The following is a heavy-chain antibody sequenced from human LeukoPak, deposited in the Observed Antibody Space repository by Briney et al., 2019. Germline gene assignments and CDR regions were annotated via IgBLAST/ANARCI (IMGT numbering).Heavy chain of an antibody. CDR1: GGSISSGDYY. J-gene: IGHJ4*02. CDR2: IYYSGST. CDR3: ARAPGQWLVRGYFDY. Sequence: SQTLSLTCTVPGGSISSGDYYWSWIRQPPGKGLEWIGYIYYSGSTYYNPSLKSRVTISVDTSKNQFSLKLSSVTAADTAVYYCARAPGQWLVRGYFDYWGQGTLVTVSS. V-gene: IGHV4-30-4*08. D-gene: IGHD6-19*01.